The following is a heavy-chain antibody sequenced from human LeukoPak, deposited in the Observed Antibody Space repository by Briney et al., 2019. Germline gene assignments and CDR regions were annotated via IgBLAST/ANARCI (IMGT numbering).Heavy chain of an antibody. D-gene: IGHD2-2*01. CDR1: GYSISSGYY. Sequence: PSETLSLTCAVSGYSISSGYYWGWIRQPPGKGLEWIGSIYHSGSTYYNPSLKSRVTISVDTSKNQFSLKLSSVTAADTAVYYCARGVGSSSRVRYSYMDVWGKGTTVTVSS. V-gene: IGHV4-38-2*01. J-gene: IGHJ6*03. CDR3: ARGVGSSSRVRYSYMDV. CDR2: IYHSGST.